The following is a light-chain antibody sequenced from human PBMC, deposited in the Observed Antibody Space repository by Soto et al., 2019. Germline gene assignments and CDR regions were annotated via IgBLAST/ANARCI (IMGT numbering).Light chain of an antibody. V-gene: IGKV4-1*01. CDR1: QSVLYSSNNQNY. J-gene: IGKJ1*01. CDR3: QQYYSTPRT. CDR2: WAS. Sequence: IVMTQSPDSLAVSLGERATINCKSSQSVLYSSNNQNYLAWYQRKPGQPPKLLIYWASTRESGVPDRFSGRGYGTDFTLTISSLRAEDGAVYYCQQYYSTPRTLGQGTKVEIK.